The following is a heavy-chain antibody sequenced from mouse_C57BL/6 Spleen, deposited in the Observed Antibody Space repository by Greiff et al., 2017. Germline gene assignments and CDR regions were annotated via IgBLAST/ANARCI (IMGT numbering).Heavy chain of an antibody. CDR1: GFNIKDDY. Sequence: EVKLVESGAELVRPGASVKLSCTASGFNIKDDYMHWVMQRPEQGLEWIGWIDPENGDTEYASKFQGKATITADTSSNTAYLQLSSLTSEDTAVYYCTTPYYGSPYLDYWGQGTTLTVSS. CDR2: IDPENGDT. D-gene: IGHD1-1*01. V-gene: IGHV14-4*01. CDR3: TTPYYGSPYLDY. J-gene: IGHJ2*01.